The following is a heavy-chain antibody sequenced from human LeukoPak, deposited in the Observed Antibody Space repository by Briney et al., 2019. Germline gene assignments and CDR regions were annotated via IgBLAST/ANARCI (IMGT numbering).Heavy chain of an antibody. V-gene: IGHV1-2*02. Sequence: ASVKVSCKTSGYTFTGHYMHWVRQAPGQGLEWMGWINPNTGGTNYAQKFQGRVTMTSDTSISTAYMELSSLRSDDTAMYYCARAPMIVVVFPPRLDFWGQGTLVTASS. CDR2: INPNTGGT. CDR3: ARAPMIVVVFPPRLDF. J-gene: IGHJ4*02. D-gene: IGHD3-22*01. CDR1: GYTFTGHY.